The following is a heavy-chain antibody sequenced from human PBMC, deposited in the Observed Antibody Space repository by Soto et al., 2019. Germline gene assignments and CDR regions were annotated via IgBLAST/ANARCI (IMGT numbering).Heavy chain of an antibody. D-gene: IGHD6-13*01. CDR3: ARDHGSSSWYDY. V-gene: IGHV4-59*01. J-gene: IGHJ4*02. CDR1: GGSISSYY. Sequence: QVQLQESGPGLVKPSETLSLTCTVSGGSISSYYWSWIRQPPGKGLEWIGYIYYSGSTNYNPSLESRVTISVDTSKNQFSLKLSSVTAADTAVYYCARDHGSSSWYDYWGQGTLVTVSS. CDR2: IYYSGST.